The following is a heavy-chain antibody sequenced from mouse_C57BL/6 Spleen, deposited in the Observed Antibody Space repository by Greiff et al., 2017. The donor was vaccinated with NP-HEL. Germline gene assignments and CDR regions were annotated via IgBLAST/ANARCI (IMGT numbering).Heavy chain of an antibody. J-gene: IGHJ4*01. CDR3: ARDYYGSSYGAMDY. CDR1: GYSFTSYY. CDR2: IYPGSGNT. Sequence: QVHVKQSGPELVKPGASVKISCKASGYSFTSYYIHWVKQRPGQGLEWIGWIYPGSGNTKYNEKFKGKATLTADTSSSTAYMQLSSLTSEDSAVYYCARDYYGSSYGAMDYWGQGTSVTVSS. V-gene: IGHV1-66*01. D-gene: IGHD1-1*01.